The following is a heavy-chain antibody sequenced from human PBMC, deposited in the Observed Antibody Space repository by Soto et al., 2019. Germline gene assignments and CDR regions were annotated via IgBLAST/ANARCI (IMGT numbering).Heavy chain of an antibody. D-gene: IGHD2-21*01. J-gene: IGHJ5*02. CDR3: KTYHLFRETTFSAP. V-gene: IGHV1-24*01. CDR1: GYTLTELS. CDR2: FDPEDGEK. Sequence: ASVKVSCKVSGYTLTELSMNWVRQAPGKGLEWMGSFDPEDGEKIYAQKFQGRVTLTEDTSTDTAYMEVSSLRSEDTAMYYCKTYHLFRETTFSAPWGKGALVPVSP.